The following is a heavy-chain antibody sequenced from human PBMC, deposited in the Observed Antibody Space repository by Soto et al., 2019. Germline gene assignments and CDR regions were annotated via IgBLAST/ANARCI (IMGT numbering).Heavy chain of an antibody. V-gene: IGHV3-33*01. CDR2: IWYDGSNR. CDR3: AAATTWNFHFHY. CDR1: GFTISTQG. Sequence: QVQLVESGGGVVQPGTSLRLSCAAYGFTISTQGMHWVRQAPGKGLEWVANIWYDGSNRFYADSVKGRFTISKDNSKNTLYLQMSSLRSEDTAVYYCAAATTWNFHFHYWGQGTQVTVSS. J-gene: IGHJ4*02. D-gene: IGHD1-7*01.